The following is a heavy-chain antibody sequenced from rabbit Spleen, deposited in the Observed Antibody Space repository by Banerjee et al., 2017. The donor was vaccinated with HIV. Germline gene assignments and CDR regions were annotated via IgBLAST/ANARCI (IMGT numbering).Heavy chain of an antibody. CDR2: IAGTSSGFT. J-gene: IGHJ4*01. V-gene: IGHV1S40*01. Sequence: QSLEESGGDLVKPGASLTLTCTASGFSFSSSAYMCWVRQAPGKGLEWIACIAGTSSGFTYSATWAKGRFTCSKTSSTTVTLQMTSLTVADTATYFCARGSATMTMVITGYYFNLWGPGTLVTVS. CDR3: ARGSATMTMVITGYYFNL. D-gene: IGHD2-1*01. CDR1: GFSFSSSAY.